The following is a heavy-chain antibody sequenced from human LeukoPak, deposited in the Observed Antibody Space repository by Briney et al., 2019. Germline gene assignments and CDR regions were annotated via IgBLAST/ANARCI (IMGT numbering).Heavy chain of an antibody. J-gene: IGHJ6*02. V-gene: IGHV3-23*01. Sequence: PGGSLRLSCAASGFTFSSYAMSWVRQAPGKGLEWVSLISASGGSTYYADSMQGRFTVSRDNSKNTLYLQIDSLRAEDTAVYYCAKDSLSMQLTQDYYYYYGMDVWGQGTTVTVSS. CDR1: GFTFSSYA. CDR2: ISASGGST. CDR3: AKDSLSMQLTQDYYYYYGMDV. D-gene: IGHD6-13*01.